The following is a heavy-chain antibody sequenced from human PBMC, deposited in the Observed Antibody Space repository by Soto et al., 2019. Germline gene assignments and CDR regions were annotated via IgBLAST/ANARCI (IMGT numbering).Heavy chain of an antibody. D-gene: IGHD5-12*01. V-gene: IGHV4-30-4*01. CDR2: IPSRGRP. CDR3: ARDTYSGYDFGL. Sequence: QVQLRESGPGLVKPSQTLSLTCSVSGASVAGGSYYWSWVRQPPGKGLEWIGYIPSRGRPFYNPSLTSPGTISADTSKNQLSRQLTCVTAADTAVYYCARDTYSGYDFGLWGQGTLVTVSS. CDR1: GASVAGGSYY. J-gene: IGHJ5*02.